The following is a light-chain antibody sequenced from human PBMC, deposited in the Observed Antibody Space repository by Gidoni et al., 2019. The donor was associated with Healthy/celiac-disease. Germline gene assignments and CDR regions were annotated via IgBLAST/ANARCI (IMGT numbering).Light chain of an antibody. V-gene: IGKV1-5*01. CDR1: QSISNW. CDR3: QQYNSYPLT. Sequence: DIQMTQSPSTLSASVGDRVTITCRASQSISNWLAWYQQKPGKAPKLLIYDASSLKSGVPSRFSGSGSGTGFTLTISSLQPDDFATYYCQQYNSYPLTFXGXTKVEIK. CDR2: DAS. J-gene: IGKJ4*01.